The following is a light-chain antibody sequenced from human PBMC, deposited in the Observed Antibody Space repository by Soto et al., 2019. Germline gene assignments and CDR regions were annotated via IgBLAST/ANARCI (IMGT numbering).Light chain of an antibody. CDR1: QSVSSY. J-gene: IGKJ1*01. CDR3: VQRSTWPWT. Sequence: EIVLTQSPATLSLSPGERATLSRRASQSVSSYLAWYHHKPGQAPRLLIYDTSNRATGTPARFGGSGSGTDFTLTINSLEPEDFAVYYCVQRSTWPWTVGQGTKVEIK. CDR2: DTS. V-gene: IGKV3-11*01.